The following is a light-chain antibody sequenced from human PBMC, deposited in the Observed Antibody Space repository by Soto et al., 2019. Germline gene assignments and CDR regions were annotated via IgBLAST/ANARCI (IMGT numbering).Light chain of an antibody. CDR1: TSDIGRYAL. CDR3: CSYAGNFIWV. V-gene: IGLV2-11*02. J-gene: IGLJ3*02. CDR2: DVY. Sequence: QSVLAQPRSLSGSPGQSVTLSCDGSTSDIGRYALVSWYQQHPGKAPKLLIYDVYKRPSGVPDRFSGSKSGNTASLTISGLQADDEADYYCCSYAGNFIWVFGGGTNVTVL.